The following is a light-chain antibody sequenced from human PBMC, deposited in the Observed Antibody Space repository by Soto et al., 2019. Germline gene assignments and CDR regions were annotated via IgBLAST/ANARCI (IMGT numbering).Light chain of an antibody. CDR2: EVN. CDR1: SSDVGGYNY. CDR3: TSYTSSSTWV. J-gene: IGLJ3*02. V-gene: IGLV2-14*01. Sequence: QSVLTQPASVSGSPGQSITISCIGTSSDVGGYNYVSWYQQHPGKAPKFMIYEVNNRPSGVSNRFSGSKSGNTASLTISGLQAEDEGDYYCTSYTSSSTWVFGGGTKLTVL.